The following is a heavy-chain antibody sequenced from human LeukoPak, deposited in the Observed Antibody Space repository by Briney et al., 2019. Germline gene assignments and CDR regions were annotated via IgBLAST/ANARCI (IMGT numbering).Heavy chain of an antibody. CDR1: GGSISSSSYF. J-gene: IGHJ3*02. V-gene: IGHV4-39*01. CDR2: IYYSGST. CDR3: ARLPKSSNSQAFDI. Sequence: SETLSLTCTVSGGSISSSSYFWAWIRQPPRKGLEWIGSIYYSGSTYYNPSLKSRVTISVDTSKSQLSLKATSVTAADTAIYYCARLPKSSNSQAFDIWGQGTMVTVSS. D-gene: IGHD6-13*01.